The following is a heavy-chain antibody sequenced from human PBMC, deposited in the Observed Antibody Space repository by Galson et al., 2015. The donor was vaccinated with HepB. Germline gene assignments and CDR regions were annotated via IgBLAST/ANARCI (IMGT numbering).Heavy chain of an antibody. J-gene: IGHJ3*01. D-gene: IGHD4-17*01. CDR1: GYRFIGYY. CDR3: ATGENLRSNDALDL. V-gene: IGHV1-2*02. CDR2: INPNGGGT. Sequence: SVKVSCKASGYRFIGYYIHWLRQAPGQGLEWMGWINPNGGGTNYAQKFQGRVTMTGDTSISIAYMELSRLTSDDTALYYCATGENLRSNDALDLWGQGTIVTVSS.